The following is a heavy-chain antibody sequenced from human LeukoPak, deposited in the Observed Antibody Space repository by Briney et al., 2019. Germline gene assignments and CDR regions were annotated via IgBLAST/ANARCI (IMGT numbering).Heavy chain of an antibody. J-gene: IGHJ3*02. V-gene: IGHV4-59*01. Sequence: SETLSLTCTVSGGSISSYYWSWIRQPPGKGLEWIGYIYYSGSTNYNPSLKSRVTISVDTSKNQFSLKPSSVTAADTAVYYCASAVGVEIAFDIWGQGTMVTVSS. D-gene: IGHD2-15*01. CDR1: GGSISSYY. CDR3: ASAVGVEIAFDI. CDR2: IYYSGST.